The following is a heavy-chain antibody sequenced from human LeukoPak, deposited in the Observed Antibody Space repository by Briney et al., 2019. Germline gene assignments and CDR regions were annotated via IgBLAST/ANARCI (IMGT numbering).Heavy chain of an antibody. V-gene: IGHV3-7*01. D-gene: IGHD3-3*01. CDR1: GFTFSSYW. CDR2: IKQDGGEK. J-gene: IGHJ6*03. CDR3: ARSTLRFLEWDESYYYMDV. Sequence: GGSLRLSCAASGFTFSSYWMSWVRQAPGKGLEWVANIKQDGGEKYYVDSVEGRFTISRDNAKNSLYLQMNSLRAEDTAVYYCARSTLRFLEWDESYYYMDVWGKGTTVTVSS.